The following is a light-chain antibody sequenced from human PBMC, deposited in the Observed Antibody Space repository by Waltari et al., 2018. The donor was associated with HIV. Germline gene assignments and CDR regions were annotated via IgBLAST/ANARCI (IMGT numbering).Light chain of an antibody. CDR3: CSYAGSYRV. Sequence: QSALTQPASVSGSPGQSITISCTGTSSAVGGYNYVSCSQQHQGKAPKLMIYDVSKRPSGVPDRFSGSKSGNTASLTISGLQAEDEADYYCCSYAGSYRVFGTGTKVTVL. J-gene: IGLJ1*01. CDR1: SSAVGGYNY. V-gene: IGLV2-11*01. CDR2: DVS.